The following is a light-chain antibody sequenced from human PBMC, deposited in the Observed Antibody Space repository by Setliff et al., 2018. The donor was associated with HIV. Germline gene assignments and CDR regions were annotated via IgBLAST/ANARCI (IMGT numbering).Light chain of an antibody. CDR3: AAWDDTLNGRV. CDR1: SSNIGSNT. V-gene: IGLV1-44*01. Sequence: QSVLTQPPSASGTPGQRVTISCSGSSSNIGSNTVNWYQQFPGTAPKLLIYTNNRRPPGVPGRFSGSKSGTSASLAISGLQSEDEADYYCAAWDDTLNGRVFGGGTKVTVL. J-gene: IGLJ3*02. CDR2: TNN.